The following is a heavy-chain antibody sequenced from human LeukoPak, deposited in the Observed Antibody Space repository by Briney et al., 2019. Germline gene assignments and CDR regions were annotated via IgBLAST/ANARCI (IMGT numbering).Heavy chain of an antibody. CDR3: ASGETTATALVNYTPFDY. J-gene: IGHJ4*02. Sequence: ASVKVSCKASGYTFTGYYMHWVRQAPGQGLEWMGWINPNSGGTNYAQKFQGRVTMTRDTSINTAYMEVSRLRSDDMAVYYCASGETTATALVNYTPFDYWGRGTLVTVSS. CDR2: INPNSGGT. V-gene: IGHV1-2*02. D-gene: IGHD1-7*01. CDR1: GYTFTGYY.